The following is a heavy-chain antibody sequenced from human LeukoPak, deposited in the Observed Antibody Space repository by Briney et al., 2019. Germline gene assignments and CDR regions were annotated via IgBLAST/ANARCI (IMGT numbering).Heavy chain of an antibody. V-gene: IGHV3-48*01. Sequence: VGSLRLSCAASGFTFSSYSMNWVRQAPGKGLEWVSYIRSSSSTIYYADSVKGRFTISRDNAKNSLYLQMNSLRAEDTAVYYCERGIPHRVPKENFDYWGQGTLVTVSS. CDR2: IRSSSSTI. CDR3: ERGIPHRVPKENFDY. CDR1: GFTFSSYS. J-gene: IGHJ4*02. D-gene: IGHD2-21*01.